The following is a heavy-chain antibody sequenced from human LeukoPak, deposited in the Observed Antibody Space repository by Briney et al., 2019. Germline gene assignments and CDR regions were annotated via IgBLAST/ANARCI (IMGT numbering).Heavy chain of an antibody. J-gene: IGHJ4*02. D-gene: IGHD3-10*01. CDR2: FDPGGGDK. V-gene: IGHV1-24*01. Sequence: ATVKVSCAVSGYTLSGLSMHWVRQAPGKGLEWMGGFDPGGGDKIYTQKLQGSVTMTEDTSKDTAYMELSGMRSDDTAVYYSAGGRSGESGTQGGYWGQGPLLTVST. CDR1: GYTLSGLS. CDR3: AGGRSGESGTQGGY.